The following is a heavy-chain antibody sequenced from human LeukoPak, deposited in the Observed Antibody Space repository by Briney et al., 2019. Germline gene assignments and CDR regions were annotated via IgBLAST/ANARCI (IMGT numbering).Heavy chain of an antibody. CDR3: ARLDYGDRWLAFDI. CDR1: VGSISSSSYY. CDR2: IYYSRST. V-gene: IGHV4-39*01. J-gene: IGHJ3*02. D-gene: IGHD4-17*01. Sequence: SETLSLTCTVLVGSISSSSYYWGWIRQPPGKGLERFGSIYYSRSTHYNPSLKSRVTISVDTSKNQFSLKLSFVTAADTAVYYCARLDYGDRWLAFDIWGQGTMVTVSS.